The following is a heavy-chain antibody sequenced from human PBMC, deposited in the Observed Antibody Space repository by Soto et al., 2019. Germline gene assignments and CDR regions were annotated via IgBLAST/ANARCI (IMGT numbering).Heavy chain of an antibody. J-gene: IGHJ6*02. CDR3: ARVRSVAARQYFYGMDV. CDR2: INAGNGNT. V-gene: IGHV1-3*01. D-gene: IGHD6-6*01. CDR1: GYTFTSYD. Sequence: GASVKVSCKASGYTFTSYDINWVRQATGQGLEWMGWINAGNGNTKYSQKFQGRVTITRDTSASTAYMELSSLRSEDTAVYYCARVRSVAARQYFYGMDVWGQGTTVTVSS.